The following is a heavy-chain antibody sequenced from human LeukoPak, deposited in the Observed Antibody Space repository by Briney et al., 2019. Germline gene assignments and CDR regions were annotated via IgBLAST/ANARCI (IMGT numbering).Heavy chain of an antibody. J-gene: IGHJ2*01. CDR2: IYYSGST. Sequence: SETLSLTCAVSGYSISSNYYWGWIRQPPGKGLEWIGSIYYSGSTYYNPSLKSRVTITVDTSKNQFSLKLSSVTAADTAVYYCARPYYYDSSGYPWYFDLWGRGTLVTVSS. D-gene: IGHD3-22*01. CDR3: ARPYYYDSSGYPWYFDL. V-gene: IGHV4-38-2*01. CDR1: GYSISSNYY.